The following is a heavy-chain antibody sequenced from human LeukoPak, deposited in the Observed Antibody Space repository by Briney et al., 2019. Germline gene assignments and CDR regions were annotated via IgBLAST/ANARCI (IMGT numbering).Heavy chain of an antibody. CDR1: GGSISDYY. CDR3: ARDEAGSGHIHY. Sequence: PSGTLSLTCTVSGGSISDYYWSWIRQPAGKGLEWIGRIYISGTTNYNPSLMSRITMSLDTSKNQLSLRLSSVTAADTAVYYCARDEAGSGHIHYWGQGTLITVSS. V-gene: IGHV4-4*07. J-gene: IGHJ4*02. CDR2: IYISGTT. D-gene: IGHD2-15*01.